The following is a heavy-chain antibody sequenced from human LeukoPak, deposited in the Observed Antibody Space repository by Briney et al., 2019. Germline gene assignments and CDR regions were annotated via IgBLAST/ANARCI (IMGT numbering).Heavy chain of an antibody. J-gene: IGHJ5*02. Sequence: GASVKVSCKASGYTFTGYYMHWVRQAPGQGLEWMGWINPNSGGTNYAQKFQGWVTMTRDTSISTAYMELSRLRSDDTAVYYCARERTFTKNWLDPWGQGTLVTVSS. CDR3: ARERTFTKNWLDP. CDR1: GYTFTGYY. CDR2: INPNSGGT. V-gene: IGHV1-2*04. D-gene: IGHD2-8*01.